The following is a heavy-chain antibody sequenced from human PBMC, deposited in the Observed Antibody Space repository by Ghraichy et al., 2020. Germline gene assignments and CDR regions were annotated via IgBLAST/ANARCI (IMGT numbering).Heavy chain of an antibody. CDR1: GFIFTNYA. J-gene: IGHJ6*02. CDR2: VSYDGDNK. Sequence: GGSLRLSCAASGFIFTNYAMHWVRQAPGKGLEWVAFVSYDGDNKYYADSVKGRFTISRDNSKNALYLQLNSLRAEDTAVYFCARSGSSDWDYYYYGMDVWGQGTTVTVSS. CDR3: ARSGSSDWDYYYYGMDV. D-gene: IGHD6-19*01. V-gene: IGHV3-30-3*01.